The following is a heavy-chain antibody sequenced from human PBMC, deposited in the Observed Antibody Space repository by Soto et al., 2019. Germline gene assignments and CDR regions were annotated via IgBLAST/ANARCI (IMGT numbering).Heavy chain of an antibody. CDR2: IKQDGSEK. CDR3: ARTRLDLWSGYYFSYGMGV. J-gene: IGHJ6*02. D-gene: IGHD3-3*01. V-gene: IGHV3-7*01. Sequence: GGSLRLSCAASGFTFSSYWMSWVRQAPGKGLEWVANIKQDGSEKYYVDSVKGRFTISRDNAKNSLYLQMNRLRAEDTAVYYWARTRLDLWSGYYFSYGMGVWGQGTTFSVCS. CDR1: GFTFSSYW.